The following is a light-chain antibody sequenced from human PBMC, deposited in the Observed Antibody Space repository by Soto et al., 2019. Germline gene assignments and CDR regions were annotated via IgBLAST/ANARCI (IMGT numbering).Light chain of an antibody. V-gene: IGKV1-5*03. J-gene: IGKJ1*01. CDR2: KAS. CDR3: QHYNSYSEA. Sequence: DIQMTQSPSSLSASVGDRVTITCRASQTISSYLNWYQQKPGKAPKLLIYKASTLKSGVPSRFSGSGSGTEFTLTISSLQPDDFATYYCQHYNSYSEAFGQGTKVENK. CDR1: QTISSY.